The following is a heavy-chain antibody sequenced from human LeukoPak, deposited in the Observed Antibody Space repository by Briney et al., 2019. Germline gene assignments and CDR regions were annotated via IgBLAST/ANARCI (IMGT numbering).Heavy chain of an antibody. J-gene: IGHJ4*02. V-gene: IGHV3-23*01. Sequence: GGSLRLSCAASGFTFKNSAMNWVRQAPGKGPEWVAVIRSSGRTTDYADSVKGRFTISRDNSNNTLFLQMIRLRAEDTAVYYCARLNGHYSRGVDYWGQGTLVTVSS. CDR2: IRSSGRTT. D-gene: IGHD2-15*01. CDR3: ARLNGHYSRGVDY. CDR1: GFTFKNSA.